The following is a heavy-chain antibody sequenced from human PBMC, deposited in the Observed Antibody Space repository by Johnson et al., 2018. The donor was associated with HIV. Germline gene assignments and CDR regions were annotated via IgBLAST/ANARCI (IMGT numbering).Heavy chain of an antibody. CDR2: IKQDGSEK. Sequence: VQLVESGGGLVQPGGSLRLSCAASGFTFSSYWMSWVRQAPGKGLEWVANIKQDGSEKYYVDSVKGRFTISRDNAKNSLYLQMNSLSAEDTAVYYCARGGIVATDAFDIWGQGTMVTVSS. CDR1: GFTFSSYW. D-gene: IGHD5-12*01. CDR3: ARGGIVATDAFDI. J-gene: IGHJ3*02. V-gene: IGHV3-7*01.